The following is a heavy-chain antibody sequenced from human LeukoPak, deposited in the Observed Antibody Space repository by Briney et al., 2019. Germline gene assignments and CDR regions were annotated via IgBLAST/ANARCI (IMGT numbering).Heavy chain of an antibody. J-gene: IGHJ4*02. D-gene: IGHD2-8*01. CDR2: IKQDGSEK. CDR1: GGSFSGYY. CDR3: ARDGVLGYCTNGVCYTSDY. Sequence: ETLSLTCAVYGGSFSGYYWSWVRQAPGKGLEWVANIKQDGSEKYYVDSVKGRFTISRDNAKNSLYLQMNSLRAEDTAVYYCARDGVLGYCTNGVCYTSDYWGQGTLVTVSS. V-gene: IGHV3-7*01.